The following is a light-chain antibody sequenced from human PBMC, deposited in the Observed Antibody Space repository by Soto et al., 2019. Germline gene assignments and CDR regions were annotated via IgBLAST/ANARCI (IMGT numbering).Light chain of an antibody. CDR2: GAS. CDR3: QQYNNWPPIT. CDR1: QSVSSN. J-gene: IGKJ5*01. V-gene: IGKV3-15*01. Sequence: EMVMTQSPATLSVSQGERATVSCRSSQSVSSNLAWYQQKPGQAPRLLIYGASTRATGIPARFSGSGSGTEFTLTISSLQSEDFAVYYCQQYNNWPPITFGQGTRLEIK.